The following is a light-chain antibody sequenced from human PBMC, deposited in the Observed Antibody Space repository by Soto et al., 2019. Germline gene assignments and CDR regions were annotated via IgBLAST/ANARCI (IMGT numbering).Light chain of an antibody. V-gene: IGKV1-5*01. Sequence: DIQMTQSPSTLSASVGDRVAITCRASQNIGSRLACYQQKPDEAPKLLIYDASSLESVVPLRFGGSGSGTDFTLIISSLQPDDFATYYCQQCNTPFTFGGGTKVEIK. CDR1: QNIGSR. CDR2: DAS. CDR3: QQCNTPFT. J-gene: IGKJ4*01.